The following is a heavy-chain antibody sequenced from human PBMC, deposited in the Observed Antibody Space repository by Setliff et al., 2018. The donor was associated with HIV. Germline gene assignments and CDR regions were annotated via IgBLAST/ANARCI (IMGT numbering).Heavy chain of an antibody. Sequence: PGGSLRLSCAASGFTFSGYAMHWVRQAPGKGLVWVSRINSDGSSTSYADSVQGRFTIARDNAKNTLYLQMNSLRAEDTAVYYCARAGLYSSSWHYYYYYMDVWGKGTTVTVSS. CDR2: INSDGSST. CDR3: ARAGLYSSSWHYYYYYMDV. D-gene: IGHD6-13*01. V-gene: IGHV3-74*01. CDR1: GFTFSGYA. J-gene: IGHJ6*03.